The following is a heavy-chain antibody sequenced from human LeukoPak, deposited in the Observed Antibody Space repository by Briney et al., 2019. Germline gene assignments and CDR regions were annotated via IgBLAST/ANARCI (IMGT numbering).Heavy chain of an antibody. V-gene: IGHV3-48*04. CDR1: GFTFSSYA. Sequence: GGSLRLSCAASGFTFSSYAMSWVRQAPGKGLEWVSYISSSSSTIYYADSVKGRFTISRDNAKNSLYLQMNSLRAEDTAVYYCARDGLEYQLLYPWYFDYWGQGTLVTVSS. J-gene: IGHJ4*02. D-gene: IGHD2-2*02. CDR3: ARDGLEYQLLYPWYFDY. CDR2: ISSSSSTI.